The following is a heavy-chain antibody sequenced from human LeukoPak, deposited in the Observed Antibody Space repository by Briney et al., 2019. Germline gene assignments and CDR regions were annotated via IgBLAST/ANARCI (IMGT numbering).Heavy chain of an antibody. D-gene: IGHD6-13*01. CDR1: GYTFTGCY. CDR3: ARDAVAAALNWFDP. V-gene: IGHV1-2*02. Sequence: ASVKVSCKASGYTFTGCYMHWVRQAPGQGLEWMGWINPNSGGTNYAQKFQGRVTMTRDTSTSTAYMELSRLRSDDTAVYYCARDAVAAALNWFDPWGQGTLVTVSS. J-gene: IGHJ5*02. CDR2: INPNSGGT.